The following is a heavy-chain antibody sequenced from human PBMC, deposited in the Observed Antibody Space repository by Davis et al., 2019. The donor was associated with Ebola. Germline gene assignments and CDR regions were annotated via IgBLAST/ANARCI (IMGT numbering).Heavy chain of an antibody. CDR3: AGGGGDPGDY. Sequence: GESLKISCSASGFTFSSYAMHWVRQAPGKGLEYVSAISSNGGSTYYADSVKGRFTISRDNAKNSLYLQMNSLRAEDTAVYYCAGGGGDPGDYWGQGTLVTVSS. CDR1: GFTFSSYA. CDR2: ISSNGGST. J-gene: IGHJ4*02. V-gene: IGHV3-64*04. D-gene: IGHD2-21*02.